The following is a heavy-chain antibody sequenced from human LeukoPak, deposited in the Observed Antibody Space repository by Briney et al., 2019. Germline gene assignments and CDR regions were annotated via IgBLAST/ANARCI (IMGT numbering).Heavy chain of an antibody. J-gene: IGHJ4*02. CDR3: ARVGEYHLLYYFDY. CDR2: VSAYNGGT. Sequence: ASVKVSCKASGFTFTSYGFSWVRQAPGQGLEWMGWVSAYNGGTKYAQKLQGRVTMTTDTSTSTAYMEVRSLRSDDTAVYYCARVGEYHLLYYFDYWGQGTPVTVSS. D-gene: IGHD2-2*01. CDR1: GFTFTSYG. V-gene: IGHV1-18*01.